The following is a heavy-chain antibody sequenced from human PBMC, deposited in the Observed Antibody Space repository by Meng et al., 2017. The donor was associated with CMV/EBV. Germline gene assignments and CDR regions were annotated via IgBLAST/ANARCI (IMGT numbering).Heavy chain of an antibody. CDR3: ARAKVEEDPPWFDP. J-gene: IGHJ5*02. Sequence: GSLRPSCTVSGGSVSSGSYYWSWIRQPPGKGLEWIGYIYYSGSTNYNPSLKSRVTISVDTSKNQFSLKLSSVTAADTAVYYCARAKVEEDPPWFDPWGQGTLVTVSS. V-gene: IGHV4-61*01. D-gene: IGHD2-15*01. CDR2: IYYSGST. CDR1: GGSVSSGSYY.